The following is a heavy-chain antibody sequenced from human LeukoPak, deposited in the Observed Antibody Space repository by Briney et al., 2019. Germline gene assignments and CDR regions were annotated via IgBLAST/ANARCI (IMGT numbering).Heavy chain of an antibody. CDR3: ARDGNFYFDL. V-gene: IGHV3-66*01. J-gene: IGHJ2*01. CDR2: IYSGGST. CDR1: GFTVSSNY. Sequence: PGGSLRLSCAASGFTVSSNYMSWVRQAPGKGLEWVSVIYSGGSTYYADSVKGRFTISRDNAKNSLYLQMNSLRAEDTAVYYCARDGNFYFDLWGRGTLVTVSS. D-gene: IGHD1-7*01.